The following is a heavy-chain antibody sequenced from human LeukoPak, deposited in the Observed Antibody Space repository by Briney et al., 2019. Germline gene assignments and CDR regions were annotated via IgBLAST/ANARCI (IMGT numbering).Heavy chain of an antibody. CDR2: IYTTGSP. V-gene: IGHV4-61*02. CDR3: ARDRGITTARGVPSWFDP. D-gene: IGHD3-10*01. CDR1: GGSINSDTYY. Sequence: PSETLSLTCTVSGGSINSDTYYWTWLRQPAGLGQEWIGRIYTTGSPEYNPSLASRVTISVDTSKNQFSLRLSSVTAADTAVYYCARDRGITTARGVPSWFDPWGQGTLVTVSS. J-gene: IGHJ5*02.